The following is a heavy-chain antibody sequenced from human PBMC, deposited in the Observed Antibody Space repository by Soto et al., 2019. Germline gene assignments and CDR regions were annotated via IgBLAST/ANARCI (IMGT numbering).Heavy chain of an antibody. Sequence: EVQLVESVGGLVQPGESLRLSCTASGITFSSYSMNWVRQAPGKGLEWLSYISSSKTTYADSVKGRFTISRDNAKNSVYLQMNSLRDEDTAVYYCVGDQDVHTPMVHGNYWGRGTRVTVSS. V-gene: IGHV3-48*02. D-gene: IGHD5-18*01. CDR1: GITFSSYS. CDR2: ISSSKTT. CDR3: VGDQDVHTPMVHGNY. J-gene: IGHJ4*02.